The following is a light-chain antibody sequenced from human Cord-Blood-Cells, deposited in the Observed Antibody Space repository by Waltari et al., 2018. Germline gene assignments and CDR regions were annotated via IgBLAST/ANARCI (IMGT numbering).Light chain of an antibody. CDR3: SSYAGSNNFEV. J-gene: IGLJ3*02. CDR2: EVS. CDR1: SSDVGGYNY. V-gene: IGLV2-8*01. Sequence: QSALTQPPSASGSPGQSVTISCTGTSSDVGGYNYVSWYQQHPGKAPKLMIYEVSKRPSGVPDRFSGSNSCNTASLTVSGLQAEDEADYYCSSYAGSNNFEVFGGGTKLTVL.